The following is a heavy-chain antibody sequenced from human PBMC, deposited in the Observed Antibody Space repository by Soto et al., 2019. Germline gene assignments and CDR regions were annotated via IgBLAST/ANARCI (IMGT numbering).Heavy chain of an antibody. CDR3: ARETWAVYSSGYYRTFDY. CDR2: IYYSGST. CDR1: GSSISSSSYY. D-gene: IGHD3-22*01. V-gene: IGHV4-39*02. J-gene: IGHJ4*02. Sequence: SETLSLICTVSGSSISSSSYYWGWIRQPPGKGLEWIGSIYYSGSTYYNPSLKSRVTISVDTSKNQFSLKLSSVTAADTAVYYCARETWAVYSSGYYRTFDYWGQGTLVTVSS.